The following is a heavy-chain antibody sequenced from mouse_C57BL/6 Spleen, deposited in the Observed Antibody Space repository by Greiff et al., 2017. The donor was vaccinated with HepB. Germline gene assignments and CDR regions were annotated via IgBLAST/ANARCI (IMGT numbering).Heavy chain of an antibody. CDR2: IYPGDGDT. V-gene: IGHV1-82*01. CDR3: AGGDYDGFDY. D-gene: IGHD2-4*01. CDR1: GYAFSSSW. J-gene: IGHJ2*01. Sequence: VQLQQSGPELVKPGASVKISCKASGYAFSSSWMNWVKQRPGKGLEWIGRIYPGDGDTNYNGKFKGKATLTADKSSSTAYMQLSSLTSEDSAVYFCAGGDYDGFDYWGQGTTRTVSS.